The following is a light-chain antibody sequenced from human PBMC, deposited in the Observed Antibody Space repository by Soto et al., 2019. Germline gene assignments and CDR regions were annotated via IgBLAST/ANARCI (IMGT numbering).Light chain of an antibody. CDR3: QQYGSSPEVT. CDR1: QSVSSSY. Sequence: EIVLTQSPGTLSLSPGERATLSSRASQSVSSSYLAWYQQKPGQAPRLLIYGASSRATGIPDRFSGSGSGTDFTLTISRLEPEDFAVYYCQQYGSSPEVTFGPGTKVDIK. CDR2: GAS. V-gene: IGKV3-20*01. J-gene: IGKJ3*01.